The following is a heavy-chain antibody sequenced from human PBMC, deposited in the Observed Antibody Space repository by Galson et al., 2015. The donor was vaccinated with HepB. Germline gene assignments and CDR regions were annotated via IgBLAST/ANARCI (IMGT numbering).Heavy chain of an antibody. Sequence: CAISGDSVSTNSATWNWIRQSPPRGLEWLGRTYYRSKWYNDYAVSVTSRITINPDTSKNQFSLQLTSVTTDDTAVYYCVRKGFERHFDYWGQGTLVTVSS. CDR3: VRKGFERHFDY. CDR2: TYYRSKWYN. J-gene: IGHJ4*02. D-gene: IGHD3-10*01. CDR1: GDSVSTNSAT. V-gene: IGHV6-1*01.